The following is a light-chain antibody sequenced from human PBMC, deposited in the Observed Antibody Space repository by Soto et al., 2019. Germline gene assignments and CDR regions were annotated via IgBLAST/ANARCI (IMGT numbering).Light chain of an antibody. CDR1: QSISSG. CDR2: KAS. CDR3: QQDNSYPT. V-gene: IGKV1-5*03. Sequence: DIQMTQSPSTLSASVGVRVTITCRASQSISSGLDWYQQNPGKAPKLLIHKASSLESGVPSRFSGSGSGTEFTLTIRSRQPDDFATYYCQQDNSYPTCGGGTTVEIK. J-gene: IGKJ4*01.